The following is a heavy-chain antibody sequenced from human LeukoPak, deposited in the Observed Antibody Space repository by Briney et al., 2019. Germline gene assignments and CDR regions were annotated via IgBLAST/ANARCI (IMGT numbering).Heavy chain of an antibody. CDR1: GFTVSSNY. J-gene: IGHJ4*02. Sequence: GGSLRLSCAASGFTVSSNYMSWVRQAPGKGLEWVSGIYSDGSTYYADSVKGRFTISRDNCKNTLYLQMNSLRAEDTAVYYCARYYYDSNGYPYYFDYWGQGTLVTISS. CDR3: ARYYYDSNGYPYYFDY. D-gene: IGHD3-22*01. CDR2: IYSDGST. V-gene: IGHV3-53*01.